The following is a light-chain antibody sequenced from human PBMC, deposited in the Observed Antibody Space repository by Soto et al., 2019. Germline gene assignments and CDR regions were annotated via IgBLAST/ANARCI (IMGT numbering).Light chain of an antibody. Sequence: EIVLTQFPGTLSLAPGGRATLSCRASQFVSSRLAWYQRRPGQVPRLLIYDTSTRAPGISARFSGSGSGTEFTLTISSLQSEDFAVYYCQEYIQWPPGMFGPGTK. CDR3: QEYIQWPPGM. J-gene: IGKJ1*01. V-gene: IGKV3-15*01. CDR1: QFVSSR. CDR2: DTS.